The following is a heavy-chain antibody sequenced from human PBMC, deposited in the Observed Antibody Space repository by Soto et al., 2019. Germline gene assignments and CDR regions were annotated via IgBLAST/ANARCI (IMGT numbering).Heavy chain of an antibody. J-gene: IGHJ6*02. CDR3: ARDWAYYYGSGSYYKDYYYGMDV. Sequence: SETLSLTCTVSGGSISSYYWSWIRQPPGKGLEWIGYIYYSGSTNYNPSLKSRVTISVDTSKNQFSLKLSSVTAADTAVYYCARDWAYYYGSGSYYKDYYYGMDVWGQGTMVTVSS. CDR2: IYYSGST. D-gene: IGHD3-10*01. CDR1: GGSISSYY. V-gene: IGHV4-59*01.